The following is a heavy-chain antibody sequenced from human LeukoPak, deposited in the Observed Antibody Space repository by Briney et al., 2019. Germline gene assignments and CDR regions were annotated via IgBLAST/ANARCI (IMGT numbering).Heavy chain of an antibody. D-gene: IGHD6-13*01. CDR2: IKSKTDGETT. J-gene: IGHJ4*02. CDR1: GFTISNAW. CDR3: TTFIAAAGTASFDY. V-gene: IGHV3-15*01. Sequence: GGSLRLSCAASGFTISNAWMSWVRQAPGKGLEWGGRIKSKTDGETTDYAAPVKGRFTISRDDSKSTLYLQMNSLKTEDTAVYYCTTFIAAAGTASFDYWGQGTLVTVSS.